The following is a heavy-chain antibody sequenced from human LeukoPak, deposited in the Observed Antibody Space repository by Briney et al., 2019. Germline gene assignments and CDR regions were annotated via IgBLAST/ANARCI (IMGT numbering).Heavy chain of an antibody. D-gene: IGHD6-13*01. Sequence: SETLSLTCTVSGGSISTYYWSWIRQPPGKGLEWIGYISHSGSTNYNPSLKSRVTISVDASKNQFSLKLNSVTAADTAVYYCARHGSSYSFDYWGQGTPVTVSS. CDR1: GGSISTYY. V-gene: IGHV4-59*08. CDR2: ISHSGST. CDR3: ARHGSSYSFDY. J-gene: IGHJ4*02.